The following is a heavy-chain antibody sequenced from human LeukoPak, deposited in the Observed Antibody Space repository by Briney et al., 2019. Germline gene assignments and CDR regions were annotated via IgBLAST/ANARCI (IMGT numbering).Heavy chain of an antibody. CDR1: GFTFSTYE. CDR3: ARDERGSRAYFDY. V-gene: IGHV3-48*03. J-gene: IGHJ4*02. CDR2: ISSSGSTI. Sequence: PRGSLRLSCAASGFTFSTYEMNWVRQAPGEGLEWVSYISSSGSTIYYADSVKGRFTISRDNAKNSLYLQMNSLRAEDTAVYYCARDERGSRAYFDYWGQGTLVTVSS. D-gene: IGHD3-16*01.